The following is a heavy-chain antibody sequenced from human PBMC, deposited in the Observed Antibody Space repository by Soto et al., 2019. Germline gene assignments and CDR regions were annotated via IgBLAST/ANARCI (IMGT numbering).Heavy chain of an antibody. CDR1: GYTFTSYD. D-gene: IGHD3-9*01. Sequence: GASVKVCCKASGYTFTSYDINWVRQATGQGLEWMGWMNPNSGNTGYAQKFQGRVTMTRNTSISTAYMELSSLRSEDTAVYYCARGLGRYFDWLLYGVYWGQRTLVTVSS. V-gene: IGHV1-8*01. CDR3: ARGLGRYFDWLLYGVY. CDR2: MNPNSGNT. J-gene: IGHJ4*02.